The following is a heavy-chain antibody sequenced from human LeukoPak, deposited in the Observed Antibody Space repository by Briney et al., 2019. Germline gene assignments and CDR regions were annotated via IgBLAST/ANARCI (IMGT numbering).Heavy chain of an antibody. CDR3: ARYSTSSGWFDP. CDR2: MHYSGSN. J-gene: IGHJ5*02. CDR1: GGSISSSDYY. Sequence: SETLSLTCTVSGGSISSSDYYWGWIRQPPGKGLEWIGSMHYSGSNAYSPSLKRRVIIFVDSSKKQFSLKLTYVTAADTAVYFCARYSTSSGWFDPWGQGSLVTVSS. D-gene: IGHD6-6*01. V-gene: IGHV4-39*01.